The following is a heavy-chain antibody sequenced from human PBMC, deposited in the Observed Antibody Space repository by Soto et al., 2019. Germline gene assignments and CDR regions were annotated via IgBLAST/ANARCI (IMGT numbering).Heavy chain of an antibody. CDR1: GGYISCGCYS. CDR3: ATYRKFFQI. J-gene: IGHJ3*02. V-gene: IGHV4-30-2*01. CDR2: IYNSGST. Sequence: TSATLSRTCAVSGGYISCGCYSGIWIRQPPGKGLEWIGFIYNSGSTYYNSSLKSRVTISVDRSKNHFFLNLTSVTAADTAVYYCATYRKFFQIWGQGTKVTVSS.